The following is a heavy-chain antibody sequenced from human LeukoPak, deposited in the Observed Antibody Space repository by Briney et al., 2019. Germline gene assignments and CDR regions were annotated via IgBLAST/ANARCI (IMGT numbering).Heavy chain of an antibody. Sequence: SETLSLTCTVSGGSISSYYWSWIRQPPGKGLEWIGEIYHTGSTNYNPSLESRVTISVDKSKNQFSLKLNSVTAADTAVYHCARKSGPLDYWGQGTLVTVSS. CDR2: IYHTGST. J-gene: IGHJ4*02. D-gene: IGHD2-15*01. CDR3: ARKSGPLDY. CDR1: GGSISSYY. V-gene: IGHV4-59*12.